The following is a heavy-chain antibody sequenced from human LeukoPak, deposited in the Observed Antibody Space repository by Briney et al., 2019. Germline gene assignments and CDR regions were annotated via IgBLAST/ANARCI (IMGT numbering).Heavy chain of an antibody. Sequence: SETLSLTCTVSGVSISSYYWSWIRQPAGKGLEWIGRIYASGNTNYNPSLKSRVTMSVDTSKNLLALRLSSVTAADKAVYYCARQGVATAIDYWGQGTLVTVSS. D-gene: IGHD2-21*02. J-gene: IGHJ4*02. CDR1: GVSISSYY. V-gene: IGHV4-4*07. CDR3: ARQGVATAIDY. CDR2: IYASGNT.